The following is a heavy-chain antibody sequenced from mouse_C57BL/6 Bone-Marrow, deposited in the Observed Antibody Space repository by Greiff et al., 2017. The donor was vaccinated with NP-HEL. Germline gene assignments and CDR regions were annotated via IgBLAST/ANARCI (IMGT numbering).Heavy chain of an antibody. D-gene: IGHD1-1*01. CDR3: TRSITTVVDADY. Sequence: QVQLQQSGAELAKPGASVKLSCKASGYTFTSYWMHWVKQRPGQGLEWIGYIIPSSGSTTYNQKFKDKVTLTADKSSSTDYMQMSSLTYDDSAVYYCTRSITTVVDADYWDQVTTLTVSS. J-gene: IGHJ2*01. CDR2: IIPSSGST. V-gene: IGHV1-7*01. CDR1: GYTFTSYW.